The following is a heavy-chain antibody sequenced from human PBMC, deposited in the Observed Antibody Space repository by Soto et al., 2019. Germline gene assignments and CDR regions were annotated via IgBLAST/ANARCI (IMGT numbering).Heavy chain of an antibody. CDR1: GYIFRRHA. D-gene: IGHD5-18*01. Sequence: QVHLVQSGAEVKKPGSSVTVSCKASGYIFRRHAISWVRQVPGQGLEWMGGIIPLFGTPKYAQKVKGRVTISADELTSTAYMELRGLRSEDTAVYYCAREGGYTYGLGRGHPFDPWGQGTLVSVSS. J-gene: IGHJ5*02. CDR2: IIPLFGTP. CDR3: AREGGYTYGLGRGHPFDP. V-gene: IGHV1-69*01.